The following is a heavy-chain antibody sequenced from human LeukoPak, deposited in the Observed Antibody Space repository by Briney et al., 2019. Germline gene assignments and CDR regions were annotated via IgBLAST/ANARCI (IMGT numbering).Heavy chain of an antibody. CDR3: ARQKWDRLIYHYYGMDV. J-gene: IGHJ6*02. Sequence: SQTLSLTCTVSGDSINNYYWSWIRQPPGKGLEWIGYVSYSGTPDSNPSLKSRATISLDTSRNQFSLQLSSVTAADTAVYYCARQKWDRLIYHYYGMDVWGQGTTVTVSS. CDR1: GDSINNYY. D-gene: IGHD1-26*01. CDR2: VSYSGTP. V-gene: IGHV4-59*08.